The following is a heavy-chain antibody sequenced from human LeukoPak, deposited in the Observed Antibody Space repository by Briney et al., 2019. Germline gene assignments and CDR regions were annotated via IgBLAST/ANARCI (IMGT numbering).Heavy chain of an antibody. CDR2: ISSSSSYI. CDR3: ARDPIIAAAGTGWFDP. V-gene: IGHV3-21*01. J-gene: IGHJ5*02. Sequence: GGSLRLSCAASGFTFSSYSMNWVRQAPGKGLEWVSSISSSSSYIYYADSVKGRFTISRDNAKNSLYLQMNSLRAEDTAVYCCARDPIIAAAGTGWFDPWGQGTLVTVSP. CDR1: GFTFSSYS. D-gene: IGHD6-13*01.